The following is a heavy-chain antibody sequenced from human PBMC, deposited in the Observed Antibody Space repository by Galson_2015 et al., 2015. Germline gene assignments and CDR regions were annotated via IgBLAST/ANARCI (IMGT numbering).Heavy chain of an antibody. J-gene: IGHJ6*03. D-gene: IGHD5-18*01. V-gene: IGHV4-59*01. Sequence: SETLSLTCTVFGGSISSYYWSWIRQPPGKGLEWIGYIYYSGSTNYNPSLKSRVTISVDTSKNQFSLKLSSVTAADTAVYYCARFPAMGLGYYYMDVWGKGTTVTVSS. CDR1: GGSISSYY. CDR2: IYYSGST. CDR3: ARFPAMGLGYYYMDV.